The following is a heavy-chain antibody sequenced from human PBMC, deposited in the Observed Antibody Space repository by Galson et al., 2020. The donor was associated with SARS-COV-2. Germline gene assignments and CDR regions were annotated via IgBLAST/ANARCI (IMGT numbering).Heavy chain of an antibody. CDR1: GGSFYAYY. J-gene: IGHJ4*01. V-gene: IGHV4-34*01. CDR2: IDHGGST. CDR3: ARRYYGGNTPLVY. D-gene: IGHD4-17*01. Sequence: SETLSLTCVVYGGSFYAYYWTWLRQPPGKGLEWIGEIDHGGSTNYNPSLKSRVTISVDTSKNQFSLKLSSVTAADTAVYYCARRYYGGNTPLVYWGHGALVTVSS.